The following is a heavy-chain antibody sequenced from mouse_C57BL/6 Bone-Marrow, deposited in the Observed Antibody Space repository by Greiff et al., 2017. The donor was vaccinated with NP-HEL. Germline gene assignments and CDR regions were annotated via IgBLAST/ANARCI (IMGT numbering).Heavy chain of an antibody. CDR1: GYTFTSYW. J-gene: IGHJ1*03. V-gene: IGHV1-59*01. CDR2: IDPSDSYT. CDR3: AIGSSWYFDV. D-gene: IGHD1-1*01. Sequence: QVHVKQPGAELVRPGTSVKLSCKASGYTFTSYWMHWVKQRPGQGLEWIGVIDPSDSYTNYNQKFKGKATLTVDTSSSTAYMQLSSLTSEDSAVYYCAIGSSWYFDVWGTGTTVTGSS.